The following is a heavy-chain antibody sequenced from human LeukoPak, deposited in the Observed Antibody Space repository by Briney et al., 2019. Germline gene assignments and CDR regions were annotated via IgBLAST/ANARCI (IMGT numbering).Heavy chain of an antibody. Sequence: GASVKVSCKVSGYTLTELSMHEVRQAPGKRLEWRGGCDPEDGETSYAQKFQGRVTRTEDTSTDTAYMELSSLRSEDRAVYYCGTEWYSSSSPCFDYWGQGTLVTVSS. CDR3: GTEWYSSSSPCFDY. CDR1: GYTLTELS. V-gene: IGHV1-24*01. J-gene: IGHJ4*02. CDR2: CDPEDGET. D-gene: IGHD6-6*01.